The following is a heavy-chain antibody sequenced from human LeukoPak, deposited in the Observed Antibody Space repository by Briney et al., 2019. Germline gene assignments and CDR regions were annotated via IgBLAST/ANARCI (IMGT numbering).Heavy chain of an antibody. V-gene: IGHV3-53*01. J-gene: IGHJ4*02. D-gene: IGHD3-22*01. CDR3: ARVGSSGYYFGHFDY. Sequence: GGSLRLSCAASGFTVSSNYMSWVRQAPGKGLEWVAVVYGSGRTYSADSVRGRFIISRDYSKNTLYLQMNSLRAEDTAVYYCARVGSSGYYFGHFDYWGQGTLVTVSS. CDR1: GFTVSSNY. CDR2: VYGSGRT.